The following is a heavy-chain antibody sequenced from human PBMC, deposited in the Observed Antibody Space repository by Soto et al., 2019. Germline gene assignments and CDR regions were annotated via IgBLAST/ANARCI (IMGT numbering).Heavy chain of an antibody. CDR3: ARDLMYYDILTGYAAFDI. D-gene: IGHD3-9*01. CDR1: GFTVSSNY. J-gene: IGHJ3*02. Sequence: EVQLVESGGGLVQPGGSLRLSCAASGFTVSSNYMSWVRQAPGKGLECVSIIYTSGTTYYADSVKGRFTVSRHNSKNTLFLQMNSLRAEDTAVYYCARDLMYYDILTGYAAFDIWGQGTWVTVSS. CDR2: IYTSGTT. V-gene: IGHV3-53*04.